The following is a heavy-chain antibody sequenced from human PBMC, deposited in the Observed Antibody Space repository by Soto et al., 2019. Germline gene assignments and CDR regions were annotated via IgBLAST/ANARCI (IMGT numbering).Heavy chain of an antibody. CDR3: ARDGLQQRYYYHGMDA. J-gene: IGHJ6*02. D-gene: IGHD4-4*01. V-gene: IGHV3-48*03. Sequence: GGSLRPSCAASGFTFSTFEMNWVSQAAEKGLEWVSKIGSSGSTIWYADSVKGRFTNSRDDAKNSLYLQMNSLRAEDTAVYYCARDGLQQRYYYHGMDAWGQGTTVTVSS. CDR1: GFTFSTFE. CDR2: IGSSGSTI.